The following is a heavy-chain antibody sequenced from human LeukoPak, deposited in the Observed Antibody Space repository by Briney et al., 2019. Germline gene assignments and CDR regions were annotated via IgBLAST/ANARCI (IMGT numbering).Heavy chain of an antibody. CDR1: GYTFTSYG. Sequence: GASVKVSCKASGYTFTSYGISWVRQAPGQGLEWMGWISAYNGNTNYAQKLQGRVTMTTDTSTSTAYMELRSLRSDDTAVYYCARVLGEDDGSLLSPHGAINWFDPWGQGTLVTVSS. CDR2: ISAYNGNT. V-gene: IGHV1-18*01. CDR3: ARVLGEDDGSLLSPHGAINWFDP. D-gene: IGHD2/OR15-2a*01. J-gene: IGHJ5*02.